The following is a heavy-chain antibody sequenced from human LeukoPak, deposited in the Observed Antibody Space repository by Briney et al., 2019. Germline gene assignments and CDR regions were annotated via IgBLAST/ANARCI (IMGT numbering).Heavy chain of an antibody. V-gene: IGHV1-69*13. Sequence: SVKVSCKASGGTFSSYAISRVRQAPGQGLEWMGGIIPIFGTANYAQKFQGRVTITADESTSTAYMELSSLRSEDTAVYYCARGIVVVAATLYYYYGMDVWGKGTTVTVSS. D-gene: IGHD2-15*01. J-gene: IGHJ6*04. CDR3: ARGIVVVAATLYYYYGMDV. CDR2: IIPIFGTA. CDR1: GGTFSSYA.